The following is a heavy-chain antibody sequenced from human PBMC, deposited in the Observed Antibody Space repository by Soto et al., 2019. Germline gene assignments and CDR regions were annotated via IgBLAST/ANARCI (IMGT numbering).Heavy chain of an antibody. CDR1: GYTFTNYYG. CDR2: INVYNGNT. V-gene: IGHV1-18*01. Sequence: ASVKVSCKASGYTFTNYYGISWVRQAPGQGLEWMGWINVYNGNTKYAQKVQGRVTMTTDTSTSTAYMELRSLRSDDTAVFYCARGVGSGSYYNQYNWFDPWGQGTLVTVSS. J-gene: IGHJ5*02. D-gene: IGHD3-10*01. CDR3: ARGVGSGSYYNQYNWFDP.